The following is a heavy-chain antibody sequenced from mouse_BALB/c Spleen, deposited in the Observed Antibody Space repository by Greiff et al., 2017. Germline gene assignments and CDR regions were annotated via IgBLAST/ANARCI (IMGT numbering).Heavy chain of an antibody. CDR1: GYTFTSYW. Sequence: QVQLQQSGPELVRPGASVKMSCKASGYTFTSYWMHWVKQRPGQGLEWIGMIDHSNSETRLNQKFKDNATLNVDKSSNTAYMQLSSLTSEDSAVYYCAAVDYYGSSYVWFACWGQGTLVTVSA. CDR2: IDHSNSET. CDR3: AAVDYYGSSYVWFAC. V-gene: IGHV1-74*01. D-gene: IGHD1-1*01. J-gene: IGHJ3*01.